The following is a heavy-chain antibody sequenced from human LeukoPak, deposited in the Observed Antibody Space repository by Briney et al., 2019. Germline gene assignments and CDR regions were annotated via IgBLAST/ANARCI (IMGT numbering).Heavy chain of an antibody. V-gene: IGHV3-66*01. J-gene: IGHJ4*02. CDR1: GFTVTSIY. D-gene: IGHD3-16*01. CDR3: ASRGSV. CDR2: IYSGVST. Sequence: GGSLRPSCAPSGFTVTSIYMSGVPQAPGKGLERVSVIYSGVSTYYADSVTGSFTLSRDNSKNTRYLQMNSLRAEDTAVYYCASRGSVGGQGTLVTVSS.